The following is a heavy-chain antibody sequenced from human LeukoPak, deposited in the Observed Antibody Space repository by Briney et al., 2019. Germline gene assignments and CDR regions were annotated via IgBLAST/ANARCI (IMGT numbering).Heavy chain of an antibody. CDR2: ISSGSTTI. J-gene: IGHJ4*02. Sequence: GGSLRLSCAASRFTFSSYSLNWVRQAPGRGLEWLSYISSGSTTIYYADSVKGRFTISRDNAKNSLYLQMNSLRAEDTAVYYCAGYNSEWSFDYWGQGTLVTVSS. CDR1: RFTFSSYS. V-gene: IGHV3-48*01. D-gene: IGHD6-19*01. CDR3: AGYNSEWSFDY.